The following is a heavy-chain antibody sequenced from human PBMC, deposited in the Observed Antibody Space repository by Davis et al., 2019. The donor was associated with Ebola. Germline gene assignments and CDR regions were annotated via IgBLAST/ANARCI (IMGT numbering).Heavy chain of an antibody. J-gene: IGHJ5*02. CDR1: GFTFSSYG. D-gene: IGHD5-18*01. CDR2: IWYDGSNK. CDR3: ATNMVTPIGFDP. Sequence: GESLKISCAASGFTFSSYGMHWVRQAPGKGLEWVAVIWYDGSNKYYADSVKGRFTISRDNSKNTLYLQMNSLRAEDTAVYYCATNMVTPIGFDPWGQGTLVTVSS. V-gene: IGHV3-30*02.